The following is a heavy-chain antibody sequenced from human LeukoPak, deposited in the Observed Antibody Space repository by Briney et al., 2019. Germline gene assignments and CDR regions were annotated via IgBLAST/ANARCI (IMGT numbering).Heavy chain of an antibody. Sequence: ASVKVSCKASGYTFTSYAMNWVRQAPGQGLEWMGWINTNTGNPTYAQGFTGRFVFSLDTSVSTAYLQNSSLKAEDTAVYYCARGGTGYCTNGVCPLPTEEYWYFDLWGRGTLVTVSS. CDR2: INTNTGNP. V-gene: IGHV7-4-1*02. J-gene: IGHJ2*01. CDR3: ARGGTGYCTNGVCPLPTEEYWYFDL. D-gene: IGHD2-8*01. CDR1: GYTFTSYA.